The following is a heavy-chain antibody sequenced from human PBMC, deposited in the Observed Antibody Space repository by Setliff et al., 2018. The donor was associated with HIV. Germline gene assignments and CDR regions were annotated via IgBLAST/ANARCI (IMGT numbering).Heavy chain of an antibody. D-gene: IGHD3-10*01. CDR1: GYSFNNYW. CDR2: IYPGDSDT. V-gene: IGHV5-51*01. CDR3: ASGSGIDWFDP. J-gene: IGHJ5*02. Sequence: GESLKISCKGSGYSFNNYWIGWVRQMSGKGLEWMGIIYPGDSDTTYSPSFQGQVNISADKSTSTAYLQWTSLKASDSAMYYCASGSGIDWFDPWGQGTLVTVSS.